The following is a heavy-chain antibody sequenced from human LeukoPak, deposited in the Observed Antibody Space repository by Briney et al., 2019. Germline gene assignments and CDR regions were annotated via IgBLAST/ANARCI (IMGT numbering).Heavy chain of an antibody. V-gene: IGHV4-39*07. D-gene: IGHD5-12*01. CDR3: ARVNLIGGYDFGTCIRDEVTGFDY. J-gene: IGHJ4*02. CDR1: GGSISSSSYY. Sequence: SETLSLTCTVSGGSISSSSYYWGWIRQPPGKGLEWIGSIYYSGSTYYNPSLKSRVTISVDTSKNQFSLKLSSVTAADTAVYYCARVNLIGGYDFGTCIRDEVTGFDYWGQGTLVTVSS. CDR2: IYYSGST.